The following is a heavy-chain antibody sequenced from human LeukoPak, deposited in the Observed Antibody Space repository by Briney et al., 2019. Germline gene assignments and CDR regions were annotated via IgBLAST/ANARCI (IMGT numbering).Heavy chain of an antibody. V-gene: IGHV3-53*01. D-gene: IGHD3-22*01. CDR1: GFTVSSNY. CDR2: IYSGGST. J-gene: IGHJ4*02. CDR3: ARGPTHSDYYDSSGYYTYSDY. Sequence: GGSLRLSCAATGFTVSSNYMSWVRQAPGKGLEWVSVIYSGGSTYYADSVKGRFTISRDNSKNTLYLQMNSLRAEDTAVYYCARGPTHSDYYDSSGYYTYSDYWGQGTLVTVSS.